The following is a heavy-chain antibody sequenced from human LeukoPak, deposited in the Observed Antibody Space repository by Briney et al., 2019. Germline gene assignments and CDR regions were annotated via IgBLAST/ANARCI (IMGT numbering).Heavy chain of an antibody. CDR3: ARAVGYYYDSSGYYLFDY. Sequence: SETLSLTCAVYGGSISSDSYYWSWVRQPAGKGLEWIGRIYTSGSTNYNPSLKSRVTISVDTSKNQFSLKLSSVTAADTAVYYCARAVGYYYDSSGYYLFDYWGQGTLVTVSS. D-gene: IGHD3-22*01. CDR2: IYTSGST. CDR1: GGSISSDSYY. V-gene: IGHV4-61*02. J-gene: IGHJ4*02.